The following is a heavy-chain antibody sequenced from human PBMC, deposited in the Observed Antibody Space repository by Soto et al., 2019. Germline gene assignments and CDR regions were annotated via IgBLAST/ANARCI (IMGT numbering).Heavy chain of an antibody. CDR1: GYSFTSYW. CDR2: IDPSDSYT. J-gene: IGHJ6*02. Sequence: PGESLKISCKGSGYSFTSYWISWVRQMPGKGLEWMGRIDPSDSYTNYSSSFQGHVTISADKSISTAYLQWSSLKASDTAMYYCATQATRLGYCSSTSCYGYYYGMDVWGQGTTVTVSS. D-gene: IGHD2-2*01. V-gene: IGHV5-10-1*01. CDR3: ATQATRLGYCSSTSCYGYYYGMDV.